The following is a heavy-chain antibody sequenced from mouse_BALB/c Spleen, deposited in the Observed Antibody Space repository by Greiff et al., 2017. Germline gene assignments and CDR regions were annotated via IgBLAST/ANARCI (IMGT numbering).Heavy chain of an antibody. D-gene: IGHD1-1*01. CDR3: ARVDYGSSYYFDY. V-gene: IGHV5-6-3*01. CDR1: GFTFSSYG. J-gene: IGHJ2*01. CDR2: INSNGGST. Sequence: EVMLVESGGGLVQPGGSLKLSCAASGFTFSSYGMSWVRQTPDKRLELVATINSNGGSTYYPDSVKGRFTISRDNAMNTLYLQMSSLKSEDTAMYYCARVDYGSSYYFDYWGQGTTLTVSS.